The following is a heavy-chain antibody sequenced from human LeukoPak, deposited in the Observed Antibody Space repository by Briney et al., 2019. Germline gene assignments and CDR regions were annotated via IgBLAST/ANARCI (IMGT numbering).Heavy chain of an antibody. D-gene: IGHD3-10*01. CDR1: GFTFSNYA. V-gene: IGHV3-23*01. CDR3: AKVSLGYYGSGSYLWFDP. J-gene: IGHJ5*02. CDR2: ISGSGGST. Sequence: PGGSLRLSCAASGFTFSNYAVSWARQAPGKGLEWVSGISGSGGSTYYADSVKGRLTISRDNSKNTLYLQMNSLRAEDTAVYYCAKVSLGYYGSGSYLWFDPWGQGTLVTVSS.